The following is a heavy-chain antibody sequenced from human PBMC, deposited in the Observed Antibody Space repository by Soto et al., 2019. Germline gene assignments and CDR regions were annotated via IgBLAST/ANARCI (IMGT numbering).Heavy chain of an antibody. Sequence: LETLSLTCTVSGRSMSVYYWSWIRQPAGERLEWIGRIYTSGTTDFNPSLKGRVTMSVDTSKNQFSLKLTSVTAADTALYYCAREDYYDTGYYVVWGQGTQVTVSS. J-gene: IGHJ4*02. CDR1: GRSMSVYY. CDR2: IYTSGTT. D-gene: IGHD3-9*01. V-gene: IGHV4-4*07. CDR3: AREDYYDTGYYVV.